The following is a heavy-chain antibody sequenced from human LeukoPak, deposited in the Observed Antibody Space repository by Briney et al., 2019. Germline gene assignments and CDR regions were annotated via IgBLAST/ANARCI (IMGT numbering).Heavy chain of an antibody. V-gene: IGHV4-4*07. Sequence: SETLSLTCTVSGVSISSYYWSWIPQPAGKGLERIGRIYTSGSTNYNPSLKSRVTMPVDTSKNQFSLKLSSVTAADTAVYYCARETSQKGAHYMDVWGKGTTVTISS. D-gene: IGHD3-16*01. CDR1: GVSISSYY. CDR2: IYTSGST. J-gene: IGHJ6*03. CDR3: ARETSQKGAHYMDV.